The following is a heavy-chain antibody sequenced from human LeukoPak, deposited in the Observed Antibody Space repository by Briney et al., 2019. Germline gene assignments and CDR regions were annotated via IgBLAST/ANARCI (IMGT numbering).Heavy chain of an antibody. J-gene: IGHJ4*01. V-gene: IGHV4-59*08. Sequence: SETLSLTCTVSGASINNNFWTWIRQPPGKGLEWIGYIHSSGSANCNPSLKGRVIISGDTSKNQISLNLTSVTAADTAVYFCARHRDYYDTWGHGTLVTVSS. CDR3: ARHRDYYDT. CDR2: IHSSGSA. CDR1: GASINNNF. D-gene: IGHD3-22*01.